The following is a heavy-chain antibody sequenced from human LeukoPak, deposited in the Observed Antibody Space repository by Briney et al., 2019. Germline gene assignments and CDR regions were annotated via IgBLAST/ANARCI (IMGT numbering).Heavy chain of an antibody. V-gene: IGHV3-30-3*01. D-gene: IGHD3-22*01. Sequence: PGGSLRLSCAASGFTFSSYAMHWVRQAPGKGLEWVAVISYDGSNKYYADSVKGRFTISRDNSKNTLYLQMNSLRAEDTAFYYCAKGGNHDSSVYHDFWGQGTLVTVSS. CDR1: GFTFSSYA. J-gene: IGHJ4*02. CDR2: ISYDGSNK. CDR3: AKGGNHDSSVYHDF.